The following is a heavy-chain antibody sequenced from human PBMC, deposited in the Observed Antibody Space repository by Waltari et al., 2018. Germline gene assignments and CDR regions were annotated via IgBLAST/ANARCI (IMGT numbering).Heavy chain of an antibody. Sequence: EVQLVESGGVVVQPGGSLRLSCAASGFTFDDYAMHWVRQAPGKGLEWVSLISWDGGSTYYADSVKGRFTISRDNSKNSLYLQVNSLRAEDTALYSCVKDRVPSPQRGFAFDIWGQGTMVTVSS. CDR1: GFTFDDYA. D-gene: IGHD2-2*01. CDR3: VKDRVPSPQRGFAFDI. V-gene: IGHV3-43D*04. J-gene: IGHJ3*02. CDR2: ISWDGGST.